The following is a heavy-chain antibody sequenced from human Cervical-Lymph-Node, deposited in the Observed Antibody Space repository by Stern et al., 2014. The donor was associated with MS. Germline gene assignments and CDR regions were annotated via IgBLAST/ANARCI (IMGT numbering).Heavy chain of an antibody. D-gene: IGHD5-18*01. CDR2: IYYSGST. Sequence: QVQLQESGPGLVKPSETLSLTCTVSGGSISSYYWSWIRQPPGKGLEWIGDIYYSGSTNYNPSLKSRVTISVDTSKNQFSLKLSSVTAADTAVYYCARDRRDTATPAFDYWGQGTLVTVSS. CDR3: ARDRRDTATPAFDY. V-gene: IGHV4-59*01. CDR1: GGSISSYY. J-gene: IGHJ4*02.